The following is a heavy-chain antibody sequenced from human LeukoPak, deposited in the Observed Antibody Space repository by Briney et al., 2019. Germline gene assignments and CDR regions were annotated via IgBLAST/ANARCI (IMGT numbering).Heavy chain of an antibody. J-gene: IGHJ4*02. V-gene: IGHV1-69*13. Sequence: GASVKVSCKASGGTFSSYAISWVRQAPGQGREWMGGIIPIFGTANYAQKFQGRVTITADESTSTAYMELSSLRSEDTAVYYCAREATMVRGVITPWAFDYWGQGTLVTVSS. D-gene: IGHD3-10*01. CDR2: IIPIFGTA. CDR3: AREATMVRGVITPWAFDY. CDR1: GGTFSSYA.